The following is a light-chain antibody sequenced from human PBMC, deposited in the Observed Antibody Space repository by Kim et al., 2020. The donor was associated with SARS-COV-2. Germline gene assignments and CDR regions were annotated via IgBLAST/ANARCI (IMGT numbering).Light chain of an antibody. Sequence: EIVMTQSPATLSVSPGERATLSCRASQSVSSNLAWYQQKPGQAPRLLIYGASTRATGIPARFSGSGSGTEFTLTISSLQSEDFAVYYCQQYNNLVGFGQGTK. V-gene: IGKV3-15*01. CDR3: QQYNNLVG. J-gene: IGKJ1*01. CDR1: QSVSSN. CDR2: GAS.